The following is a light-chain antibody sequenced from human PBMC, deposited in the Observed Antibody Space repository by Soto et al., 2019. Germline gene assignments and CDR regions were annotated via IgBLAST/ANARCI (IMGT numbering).Light chain of an antibody. CDR1: QSVSSN. CDR2: GAS. CDR3: QHYNNWPPET. V-gene: IGKV3-15*01. Sequence: EIVMTQSPATLSVSPGERATLSCRASQSVSSNLAWYQQKPGQAPRLLIYGASTRATGIPARFSGSGSVTEFTLTISSLQSEDFAVYYCQHYNNWPPETFGQGTKVEI. J-gene: IGKJ1*01.